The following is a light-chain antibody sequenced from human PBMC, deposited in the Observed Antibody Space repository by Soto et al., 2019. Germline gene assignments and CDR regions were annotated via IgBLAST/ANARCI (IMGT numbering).Light chain of an antibody. CDR3: QSFDSGLSGAL. V-gene: IGLV1-40*01. CDR1: SSNIGAGYD. J-gene: IGLJ2*01. CDR2: GAT. Sequence: QSVLTQPPSVSGAPGQRVTISCTGSSSNIGAGYDVHWYQQHPGTAPRLLIYGATHRPSGVPERFSGSRSGSSASLTITGLQTEDESFCHCQSFDSGLSGALFGGGTKLTVL.